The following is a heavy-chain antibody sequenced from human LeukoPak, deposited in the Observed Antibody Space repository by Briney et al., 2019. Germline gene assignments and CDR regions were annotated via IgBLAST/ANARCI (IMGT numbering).Heavy chain of an antibody. CDR2: INHSGST. CDR1: GGSISSYY. CDR3: ARHKYCSGGSCYSGPFDY. Sequence: SETLSLTCTVSGGSISSYYWSWVRQPPGKGLEWIGEINHSGSTNYNPSLKSRVTISVDTSKNQFSLKLSSVTAADTAVYYCARHKYCSGGSCYSGPFDYWGQGTLVTVSS. J-gene: IGHJ4*02. V-gene: IGHV4-34*01. D-gene: IGHD2-15*01.